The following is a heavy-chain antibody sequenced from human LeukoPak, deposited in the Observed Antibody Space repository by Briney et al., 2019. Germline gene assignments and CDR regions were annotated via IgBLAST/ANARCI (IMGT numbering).Heavy chain of an antibody. D-gene: IGHD6-13*01. V-gene: IGHV1-2*02. Sequence: ASVKVSCKASGYTFTGYYMHWVRQAPGQGLEWMGWINPNSGGTNYAQKFQGRVTMTRDMSTSTVYMELSSLRSEDTAVYYCARETSSSSVPFDYWGQGTLVTVSS. CDR2: INPNSGGT. CDR1: GYTFTGYY. CDR3: ARETSSSSVPFDY. J-gene: IGHJ4*02.